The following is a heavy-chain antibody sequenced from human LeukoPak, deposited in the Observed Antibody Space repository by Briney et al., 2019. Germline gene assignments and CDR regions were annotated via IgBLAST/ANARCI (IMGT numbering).Heavy chain of an antibody. CDR3: AREVAAAGLDY. Sequence: MAWGSLRLSCAASGFTFSSYAMSWIRQPPGKGLEWIGYIYYSGSTNYNPSLKSRVTISVDTSKNQFSLKLSSVTAADTAVYYCAREVAAAGLDYWGQGTLVTVSS. V-gene: IGHV4-59*01. J-gene: IGHJ4*02. CDR1: GFTFSSYA. D-gene: IGHD6-13*01. CDR2: IYYSGST.